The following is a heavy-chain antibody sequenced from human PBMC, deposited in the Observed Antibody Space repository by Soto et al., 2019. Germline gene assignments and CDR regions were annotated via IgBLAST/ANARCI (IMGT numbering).Heavy chain of an antibody. D-gene: IGHD5-18*01. J-gene: IGHJ4*02. CDR3: ARETDTSMLDY. CDR2: LNPRNGQT. CDR1: GFNFSTYF. Sequence: ASVKGSCQTSGFNFSTYFFNWVRQGAGQGPEWMGWLNPRNGQTGYVQKFRGRVSMTRDTSIATLYLELSSLTSEDTAIYFCARETDTSMLDYWGQGTLVTVSS. V-gene: IGHV1-8*01.